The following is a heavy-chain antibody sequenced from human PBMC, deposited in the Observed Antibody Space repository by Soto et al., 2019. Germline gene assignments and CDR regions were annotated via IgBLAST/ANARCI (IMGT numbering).Heavy chain of an antibody. Sequence: EVQLVESGGGLGRPGGSLRLSCAASGFTFSSYSMNWVRQAPGKGLEWVSCISSGSDYIFYADSVKGRFTISTDTAKHSLFLHMNSLTAEDTAVYYCARSPVGDAFNVWGQGTVVTVSS. CDR1: GFTFSSYS. V-gene: IGHV3-21*01. CDR2: ISSGSDYI. CDR3: ARSPVGDAFNV. J-gene: IGHJ3*01.